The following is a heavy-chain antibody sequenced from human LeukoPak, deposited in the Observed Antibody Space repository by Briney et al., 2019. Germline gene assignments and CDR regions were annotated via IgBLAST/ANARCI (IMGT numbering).Heavy chain of an antibody. V-gene: IGHV3-9*01. D-gene: IGHD1-26*01. J-gene: IGHJ4*02. CDR1: GFTFGDYA. CDR3: AKDLLRGSYSPYFDY. CDR2: ISWNSGSI. Sequence: GGSLRLSCAASGFTFGDYAMHWVRQAPGKGLEWVSGISWNSGSIGYADSVKGRFTISRDNAKNSLYLQMNSLRAEDTALYYRAKDLLRGSYSPYFDYWGQGTLVTVSS.